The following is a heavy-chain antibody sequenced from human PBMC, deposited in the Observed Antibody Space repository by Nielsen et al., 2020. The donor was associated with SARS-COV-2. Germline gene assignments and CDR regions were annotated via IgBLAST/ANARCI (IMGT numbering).Heavy chain of an antibody. J-gene: IGHJ5*02. CDR3: ARRITWRAHEFDP. CDR2: INHSGST. D-gene: IGHD2-15*01. Sequence: SQTLSLTCAVYGGSFSGYYWSWIRQPPGKGLEWIGEINHSGSTNYNPSLKSRVTISVDTSKNQFSLKLSSVTAADTAVFYCARRITWRAHEFDPWGQGTLVTVSS. CDR1: GGSFSGYY. V-gene: IGHV4-34*01.